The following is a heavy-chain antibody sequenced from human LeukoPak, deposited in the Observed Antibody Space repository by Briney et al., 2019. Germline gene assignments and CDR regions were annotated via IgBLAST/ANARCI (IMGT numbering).Heavy chain of an antibody. V-gene: IGHV3-30*04. J-gene: IGHJ4*02. D-gene: IGHD5-12*01. CDR1: GFTFSSYA. CDR2: ISYDGSNK. CDR3: ARAPRGYSGYDHYFDY. Sequence: PGGSLRLSCAASGFTFSSYAMPWVRQAPGKGLEWVAVISYDGSNKYYADSVKGRFTISRDNSKNTLYLQMNSLRAEDTAVYYCARAPRGYSGYDHYFDYWGQGTLVTVSS.